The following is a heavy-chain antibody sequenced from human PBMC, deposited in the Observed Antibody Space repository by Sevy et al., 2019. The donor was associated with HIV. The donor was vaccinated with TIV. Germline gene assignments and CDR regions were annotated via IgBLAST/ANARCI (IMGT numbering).Heavy chain of an antibody. J-gene: IGHJ6*02. CDR1: GFTFSSYW. Sequence: GGSLRLSCAASGFTFSSYWMSWVRQAPGKGLEWVANKKKDGSEKYYVDSVKGRFTISRDNAKNSLFLQMNSLRVEDTAMYYCVRDCSSTNCLWGLAVWGQGTTVTVSS. CDR3: VRDCSSTNCLWGLAV. V-gene: IGHV3-7*03. CDR2: KKKDGSEK. D-gene: IGHD2-2*01.